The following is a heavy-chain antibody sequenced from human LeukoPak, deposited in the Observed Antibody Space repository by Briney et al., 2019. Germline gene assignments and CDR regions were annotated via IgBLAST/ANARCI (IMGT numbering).Heavy chain of an antibody. Sequence: GGSLSLSCEASGFSFNSFGMNWVRQAPGKGLEWVSSISTSGTYISYADTVKGRFTISRDNAKNSLYLQMNSVRAEDTAVYYCVKDRYLGSQWGQGTLVTVSS. V-gene: IGHV3-21*01. CDR2: ISTSGTYI. CDR1: GFSFNSFG. D-gene: IGHD1-26*01. CDR3: VKDRYLGSQ. J-gene: IGHJ4*02.